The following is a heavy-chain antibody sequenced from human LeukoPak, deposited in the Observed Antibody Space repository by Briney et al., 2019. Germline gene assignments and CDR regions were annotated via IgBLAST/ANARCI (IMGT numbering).Heavy chain of an antibody. V-gene: IGHV4-30-2*01. CDR2: IYHSGST. D-gene: IGHD2-15*01. J-gene: IGHJ3*02. Sequence: SETLSLTCTVSGGSISSGGYYWSWIRQPPGKGLEWIGYIYHSGSTYYNPSLKSRVTISVDRSKNQFSLKLSSVTAADTAVYYCARDSRLPDLLPDAFDIWGQGTMVTVSS. CDR3: ARDSRLPDLLPDAFDI. CDR1: GGSISSGGYY.